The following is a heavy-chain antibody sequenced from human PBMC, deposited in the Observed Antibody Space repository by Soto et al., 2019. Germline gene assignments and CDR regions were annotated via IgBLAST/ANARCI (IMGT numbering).Heavy chain of an antibody. Sequence: VASVKVSCKASGYTFTSYGISWVRQAPGQGLEWMGWISAYNGNTNYAQKLQGRVTMTTDTSTSTAYMELRSLRSDDTAVYYCARDYGDYPPTYYYYGMDVWGQGTTVTVSS. CDR1: GYTFTSYG. J-gene: IGHJ6*02. CDR3: ARDYGDYPPTYYYYGMDV. D-gene: IGHD4-17*01. CDR2: ISAYNGNT. V-gene: IGHV1-18*01.